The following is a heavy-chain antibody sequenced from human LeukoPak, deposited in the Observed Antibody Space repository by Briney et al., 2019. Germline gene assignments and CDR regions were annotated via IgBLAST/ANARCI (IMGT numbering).Heavy chain of an antibody. CDR2: INPNSGGT. CDR1: GYTFTDYY. Sequence: GASVKVSCKASGYTFTDYYIHWVRQAPGQGLEWMGWINPNSGGTYYAQNFQGRVTMTRDTSVSTAYVELSSLTSDDTAVYYCARDLHKYSGYALTGWGQGTLVTVSP. J-gene: IGHJ4*02. V-gene: IGHV1-2*02. D-gene: IGHD5-12*01. CDR3: ARDLHKYSGYALTG.